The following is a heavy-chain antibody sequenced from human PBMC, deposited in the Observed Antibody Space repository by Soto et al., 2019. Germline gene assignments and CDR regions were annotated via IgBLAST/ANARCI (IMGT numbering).Heavy chain of an antibody. CDR1: GFTFSSYA. CDR2: ISGSGGST. J-gene: IGHJ4*02. D-gene: IGHD2-2*01. Sequence: EVQLLESGGGLVQPGGSLRLSCAASGFTFSSYAMSWVRQAPGKGLEWVSAISGSGGSTYYADSVKGRFTISRDNSKNTLYLQMNSLRAEDTAVYYCATLVSLVYQLPPLFDYWGQGTLVTVSS. CDR3: ATLVSLVYQLPPLFDY. V-gene: IGHV3-23*01.